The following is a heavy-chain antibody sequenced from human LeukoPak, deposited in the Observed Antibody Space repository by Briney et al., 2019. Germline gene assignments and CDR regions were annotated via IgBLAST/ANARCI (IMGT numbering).Heavy chain of an antibody. Sequence: SVKVSCKASGGTYSSYAISWVRQAPGQGLEWMGGIIPIFGTANYAQKFQGRVTITADKSTSTAYMELSSLRSEDTAVYYCAHPYSSSWYYFDYWGQGTLVTVSS. CDR2: IIPIFGTA. CDR1: GGTYSSYA. J-gene: IGHJ4*02. CDR3: AHPYSSSWYYFDY. D-gene: IGHD6-13*01. V-gene: IGHV1-69*06.